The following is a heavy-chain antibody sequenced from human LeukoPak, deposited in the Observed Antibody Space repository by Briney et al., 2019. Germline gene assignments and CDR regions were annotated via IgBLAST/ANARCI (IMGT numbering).Heavy chain of an antibody. J-gene: IGHJ4*02. V-gene: IGHV1-69*05. D-gene: IGHD3-22*01. Sequence: SVKVSCKASGGTFRSYAISWVRQAPGQGLEWMGRIIPIFGTANYAQKFQGRVTITTYESKSTAYMELSSLRSEDTAVYYCALKITYYYDSSGYYSEYYFDYWGQGTLVTVSS. CDR3: ALKITYYYDSSGYYSEYYFDY. CDR1: GGTFRSYA. CDR2: IIPIFGTA.